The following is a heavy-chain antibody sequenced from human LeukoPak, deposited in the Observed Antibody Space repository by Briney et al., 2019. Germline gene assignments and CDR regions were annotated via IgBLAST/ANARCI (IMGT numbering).Heavy chain of an antibody. CDR3: AKRLRNFDMDV. CDR2: ISGSGGST. Sequence: GGSLRLSCAASGFTFSGYAMNWVRQAPGKGLEWVSTISGSGGSTYCADAVKSRFTISRDNSKNTLYLQMNSLRAEDTAVYYCAKRLRNFDMDVWGQGTTVTVSS. CDR1: GFTFSGYA. V-gene: IGHV3-23*01. J-gene: IGHJ6*02.